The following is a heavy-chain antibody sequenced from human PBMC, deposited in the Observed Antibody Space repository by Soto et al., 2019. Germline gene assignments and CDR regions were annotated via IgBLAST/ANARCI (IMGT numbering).Heavy chain of an antibody. Sequence: PSETLSLTCTVSGGSISSGGYYWSWIRQHPGKGLEWIGYIYYSGSTYYNPSLKSRVTISVDTSKNQFSLKLSSVTAADTAVYYCARAVGRYCSSTSCYLDYWGQGTLVTVSS. CDR3: ARAVGRYCSSTSCYLDY. D-gene: IGHD2-2*01. J-gene: IGHJ4*02. CDR2: IYYSGST. CDR1: GGSISSGGYY. V-gene: IGHV4-31*03.